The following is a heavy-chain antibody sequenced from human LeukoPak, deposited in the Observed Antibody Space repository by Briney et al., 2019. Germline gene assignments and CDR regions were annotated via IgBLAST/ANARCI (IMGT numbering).Heavy chain of an antibody. Sequence: PGGSLRLSCAASGFTFSSYSMNWVRQAPGKGLVWVSRIKSDGSRTGYADSVKGRFTISRDNAKNTLYLQMNSLRAEDTAVYYCARELPFDYWGQGTLVTVSS. CDR1: GFTFSSYS. J-gene: IGHJ4*02. V-gene: IGHV3-74*01. CDR2: IKSDGSRT. CDR3: ARELPFDY. D-gene: IGHD2-15*01.